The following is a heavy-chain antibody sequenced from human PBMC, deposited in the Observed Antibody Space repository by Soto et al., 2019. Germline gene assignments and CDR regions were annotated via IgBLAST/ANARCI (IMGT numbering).Heavy chain of an antibody. V-gene: IGHV1-46*01. Sequence: QVQLVQSGAEVKKPGASVKVSCKASGYTFTSYYMHWVRQAPGQGLEWMGIINPSGGSTSYAQKFQGRFTMARDTSTSTVYLELSSLRAEDTAVYYCARVSLSIAAAGFDYWGQGTLVTVSS. CDR2: INPSGGST. D-gene: IGHD6-13*01. CDR3: ARVSLSIAAAGFDY. J-gene: IGHJ4*02. CDR1: GYTFTSYY.